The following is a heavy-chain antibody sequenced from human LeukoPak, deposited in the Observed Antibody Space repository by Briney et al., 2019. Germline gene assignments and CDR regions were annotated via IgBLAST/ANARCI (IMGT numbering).Heavy chain of an antibody. CDR2: ISSSSTTI. J-gene: IGHJ6*03. V-gene: IGHV3-48*04. CDR3: AKNRGAGSHYYYHMNV. CDR1: GSTFSTYS. Sequence: GGSLRLSCAASGSTFSTYSMNWVRQAPGKGLEWVSYISSSSTTIYYADSVKGRFTISRDNAKNSLYLQMDSLRAEDTAVYYCAKNRGAGSHYYYHMNVWGKGTTVTVSS. D-gene: IGHD1-26*01.